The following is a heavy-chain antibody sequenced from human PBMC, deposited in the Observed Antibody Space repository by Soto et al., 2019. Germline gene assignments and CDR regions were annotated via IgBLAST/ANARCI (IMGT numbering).Heavy chain of an antibody. D-gene: IGHD3-9*01. CDR3: ARASSPHTSGYFDS. J-gene: IGHJ4*02. CDR1: GFTFSTYS. V-gene: IGHV3-48*01. CDR2: ISSSSTI. Sequence: GGSLRLSCAASGFTFSTYSMNWVRQAPGKGLEWVSSISSSSTIYYADSVKGRFTISRDNVQNSLYLQMHSLRAEDTAVYYCARASSPHTSGYFDSWGEGTQVTVSS.